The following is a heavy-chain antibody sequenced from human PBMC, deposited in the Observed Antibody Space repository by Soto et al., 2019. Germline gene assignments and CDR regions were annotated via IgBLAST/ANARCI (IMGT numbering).Heavy chain of an antibody. D-gene: IGHD3-22*01. Sequence: ASVKVSCKASGYTFTSYGISWVRQAPGQGLEWMGWISAYNGNTNYAQKLQGRVTMTTDTSTSTAYMELRSLRSDDTAVYYCARDGLDDSSGYYNWFEPLGQGTLDNVSS. CDR1: GYTFTSYG. J-gene: IGHJ5*02. V-gene: IGHV1-18*01. CDR3: ARDGLDDSSGYYNWFEP. CDR2: ISAYNGNT.